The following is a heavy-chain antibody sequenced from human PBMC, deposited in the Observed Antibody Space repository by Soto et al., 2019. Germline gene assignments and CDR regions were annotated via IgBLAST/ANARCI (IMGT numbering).Heavy chain of an antibody. CDR1: GFTFDDYG. CDR3: ASIGPYDFWGGPRGAPPPTFDI. CDR2: INWNGGST. Sequence: EVQLVESGGGVVRPGGSLRLSCAASGFTFDDYGMSWVRQAPGKGLEWVSGINWNGGSTGYADSVKGRFTISRDNAKNSLYLQMNRLRAEDTALYHCASIGPYDFWGGPRGAPPPTFDIWGQGTMVTVSS. J-gene: IGHJ3*02. D-gene: IGHD3-3*01. V-gene: IGHV3-20*01.